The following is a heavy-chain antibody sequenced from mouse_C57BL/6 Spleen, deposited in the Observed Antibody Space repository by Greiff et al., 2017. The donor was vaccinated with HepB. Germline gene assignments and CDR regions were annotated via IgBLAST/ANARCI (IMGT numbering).Heavy chain of an antibody. Sequence: VKLVESGAELVRPGASVKLSCKASGYTFTDYYINWVKQRPGQGLEWIARIYPGSGNTYYNEKFKGKATLTAEKSSSTAYMQLSSLTSEDSAVYFCARNRYGAMDYWGQGTSVTVSS. D-gene: IGHD2-14*01. CDR3: ARNRYGAMDY. CDR1: GYTFTDYY. J-gene: IGHJ4*01. V-gene: IGHV1-76*01. CDR2: IYPGSGNT.